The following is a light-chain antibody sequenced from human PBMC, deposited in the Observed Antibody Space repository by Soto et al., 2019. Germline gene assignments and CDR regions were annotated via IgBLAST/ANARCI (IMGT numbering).Light chain of an antibody. V-gene: IGKV1-5*01. CDR1: HNIERW. Sequence: DIQMAQSPSTLSASIGDRVTITCRASHNIERWMAWYQQKPGKAPSLLIFDASTLHSGVPSRFSGSGSGTDFTLTISSLQPDDFATYYCQQFAISTTFGQGTKVDIK. J-gene: IGKJ1*01. CDR3: QQFAISTT. CDR2: DAS.